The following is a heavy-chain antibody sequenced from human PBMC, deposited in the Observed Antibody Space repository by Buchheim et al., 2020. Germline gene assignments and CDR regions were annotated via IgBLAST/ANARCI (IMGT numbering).Heavy chain of an antibody. CDR3: ARHWYYFDY. CDR2: IYYSGSS. V-gene: IGHV4-39*01. CDR1: GGSNSSSSYY. J-gene: IGHJ4*02. Sequence: QLQLQESGPGLVKPSETLSLTCTVSGGSNSSSSYYWGWFRQPPGKGLEWIGSIYYSGSSYHHPSPKSRVTVSVDPSKNQFSLKVSSVTAADTAVYYCARHWYYFDYWGQGTL.